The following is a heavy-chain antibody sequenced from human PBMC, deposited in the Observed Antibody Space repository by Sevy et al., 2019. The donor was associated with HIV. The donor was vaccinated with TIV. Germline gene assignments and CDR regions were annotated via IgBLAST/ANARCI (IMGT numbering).Heavy chain of an antibody. D-gene: IGHD6-13*01. CDR3: VRGAAAGTFDY. CDR1: GFTFSSYW. Sequence: GGSLRLSCAASGFTFSSYWMHWVRQAPGKGLVWVSRVNSDGSSTSYADSVKGRFPISRDNAKNTLYLQMNSLRAEDTAVYYCVRGAAAGTFDYWGQGTLVTVSS. V-gene: IGHV3-74*01. J-gene: IGHJ4*02. CDR2: VNSDGSST.